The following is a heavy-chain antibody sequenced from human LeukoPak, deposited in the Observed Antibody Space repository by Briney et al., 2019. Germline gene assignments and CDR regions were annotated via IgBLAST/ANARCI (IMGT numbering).Heavy chain of an antibody. CDR1: GGSLSGHY. D-gene: IGHD6-19*01. Sequence: SETLSLTCAVYGGSLSGHYWSWIRQPPGKGLEWIGEINHSGSTKYNPSLKSRVTISVDTSKNQVSLKLSSVTAADMAVYYCASQYSSGWYPSWGQETLVTVSS. CDR3: ASQYSSGWYPS. CDR2: INHSGST. J-gene: IGHJ4*02. V-gene: IGHV4-34*01.